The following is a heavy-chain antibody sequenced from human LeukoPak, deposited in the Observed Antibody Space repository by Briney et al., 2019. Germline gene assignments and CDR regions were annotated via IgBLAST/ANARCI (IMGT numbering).Heavy chain of an antibody. D-gene: IGHD2-2*01. V-gene: IGHV3-23*01. CDR3: AKGVAPVGSWRGPNFDS. CDR2: ISGSGGGT. J-gene: IGHJ4*02. CDR1: GFTFTTYV. Sequence: GESLRLSCAATGFTFTTYVMTWVGQAPGKGLEWVSAISGSGGGTYYADSMKGRFTISRDNSKNTLYLQMNSLRAEDTAVYYCAKGVAPVGSWRGPNFDSWGQGTLVTVSS.